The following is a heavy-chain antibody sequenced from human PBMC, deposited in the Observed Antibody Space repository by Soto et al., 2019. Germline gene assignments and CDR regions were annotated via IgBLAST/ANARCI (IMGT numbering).Heavy chain of an antibody. D-gene: IGHD4-17*01. CDR2: ISWNSGSI. Sequence: GGSLRLSCAASGFTLDDYAMHWVRQAPGKGLEWVSGISWNSGSIGYADSVKGRFTISRDNAKNSLYLQMNSLRAEDTALYYCAKAYYGDYKPFDYWGQGTLVTVSS. V-gene: IGHV3-9*01. J-gene: IGHJ4*02. CDR1: GFTLDDYA. CDR3: AKAYYGDYKPFDY.